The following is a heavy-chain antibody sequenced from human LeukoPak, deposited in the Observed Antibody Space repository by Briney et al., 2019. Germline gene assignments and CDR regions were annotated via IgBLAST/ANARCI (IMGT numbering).Heavy chain of an antibody. CDR2: ISAYNGNT. D-gene: IGHD6-13*01. CDR1: GYTFTSYG. V-gene: IGHV1-18*01. Sequence: ASVRVSCKASGYTFTSYGISWVRQAPGQGLEWMGWISAYNGNTNYAQKLQGRVTMTTDTSTSTAYMELRSLRSDDTAVYYCARASSSWYDPYYFDYWGQGTLDTVSS. CDR3: ARASSSWYDPYYFDY. J-gene: IGHJ4*02.